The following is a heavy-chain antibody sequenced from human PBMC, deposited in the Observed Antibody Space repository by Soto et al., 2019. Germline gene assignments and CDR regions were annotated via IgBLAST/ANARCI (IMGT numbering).Heavy chain of an antibody. J-gene: IGHJ4*02. Sequence: QVQLQQWGAGLLKPSETLSLTCAVYGGSFSGYYWSWIRQPPGKGLEWIGEINHSGSTNYNPSLKSRFTISVDTSKNQFSLKLSSVTAADTAVYYCARVTYYDYIWGSYRTYYFDYWGQGTLVTVSS. CDR2: INHSGST. V-gene: IGHV4-34*01. D-gene: IGHD3-16*02. CDR3: ARVTYYDYIWGSYRTYYFDY. CDR1: GGSFSGYY.